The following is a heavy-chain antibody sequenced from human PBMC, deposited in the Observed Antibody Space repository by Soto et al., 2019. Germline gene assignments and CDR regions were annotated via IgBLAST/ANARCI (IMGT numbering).Heavy chain of an antibody. Sequence: GGSLRLSCAASGFTFSSYGMHWVRQAPGKGLEWVAVISYDGSNKYYADSVKGRFTISRDNSKNTLYLQMNSLRAEDTAVYYCAKDRLIVPHADWFDPWGQGTLVTVSS. V-gene: IGHV3-30*18. CDR3: AKDRLIVPHADWFDP. CDR2: ISYDGSNK. D-gene: IGHD2-8*01. J-gene: IGHJ5*02. CDR1: GFTFSSYG.